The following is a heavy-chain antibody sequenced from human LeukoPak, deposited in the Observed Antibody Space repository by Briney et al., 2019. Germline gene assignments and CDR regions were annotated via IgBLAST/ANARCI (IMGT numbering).Heavy chain of an antibody. D-gene: IGHD2-2*01. J-gene: IGHJ2*01. CDR2: IYYSGST. Sequence: PSQTLSLTCTVSGVSISSGGYYWSWIRQHPGKGLEWIGYIYYSGSTYYNPSLKSRVTISVDTSKNQFSLKLSSVTAADTAVYYCARDEDPNCSSTSCYVPGYFDLWGRGTLVTVSS. CDR3: ARDEDPNCSSTSCYVPGYFDL. V-gene: IGHV4-31*03. CDR1: GVSISSGGYY.